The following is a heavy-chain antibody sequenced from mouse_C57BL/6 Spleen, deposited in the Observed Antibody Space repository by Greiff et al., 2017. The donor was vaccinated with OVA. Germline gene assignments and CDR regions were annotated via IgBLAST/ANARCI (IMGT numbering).Heavy chain of an antibody. CDR3: AIVCWSSVYYYSMDY. CDR2: INPNYGAT. V-gene: IGHV1-39*01. Sequence: EVQLQESGPELVKPGASVKMSCKASGYSFTDYYMHWVQHSHGKSLEWLGIINPNYGATNYNQTFKGKATLTVEQSSSTAYLQLTTLPSEDSAVYDCAIVCWSSVYYYSMDYWGQGTSGTVSS. D-gene: IGHD1-1*01. CDR1: GYSFTDYY. J-gene: IGHJ4*01.